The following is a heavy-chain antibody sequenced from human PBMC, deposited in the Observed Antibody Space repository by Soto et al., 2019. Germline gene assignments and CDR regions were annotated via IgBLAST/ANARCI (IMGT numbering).Heavy chain of an antibody. D-gene: IGHD5-12*01. V-gene: IGHV3-7*03. CDR1: GFTFSSYW. CDR2: IKQDGSEK. Sequence: GGSLRLSCAASGFTFSSYWMSWVRQAPGKGLEWAANIKQDGSEKYYVDSVKGRFTISRDNAKNSLYLQMNSLRAEDTAVYYCGGSYYYYYGMDVWGQGTTVTVSS. J-gene: IGHJ6*02. CDR3: GGSYYYYYGMDV.